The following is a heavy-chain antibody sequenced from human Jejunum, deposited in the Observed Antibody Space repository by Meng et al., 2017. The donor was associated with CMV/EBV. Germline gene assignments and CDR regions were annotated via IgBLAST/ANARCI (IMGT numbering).Heavy chain of an antibody. J-gene: IGHJ3*01. CDR1: FSDSG. D-gene: IGHD5-18*01. V-gene: IGHV3-73*01. Sequence: FSDSGIHWVRQASGKGPEWLGRIRSKPNGYATAYITSVKDRFTISRDDSKNMAYLQMNSLTTEDTAVYYCARLVDKAMVTVAFDVWGQGTKVTVSS. CDR3: ARLVDKAMVTVAFDV. CDR2: IRSKPNGYAT.